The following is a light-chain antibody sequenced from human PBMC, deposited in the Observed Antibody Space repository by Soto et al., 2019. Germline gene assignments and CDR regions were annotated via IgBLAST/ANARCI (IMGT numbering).Light chain of an antibody. CDR3: QQYYNYPLT. J-gene: IGKJ4*01. CDR1: QGISSY. V-gene: IGKV1-8*01. CDR2: TAS. Sequence: AIRMTQSPSSFSASTGDRVTITCRASQGISSYLAWDQQKPGKAPKLLISTASTLQSGVPSRFSGSGSGTDFTLIISCLQSEDFATYYCQQYYNYPLTCGGGTKVEIK.